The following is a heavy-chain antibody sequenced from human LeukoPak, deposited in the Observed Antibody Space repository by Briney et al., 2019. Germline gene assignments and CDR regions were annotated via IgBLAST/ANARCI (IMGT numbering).Heavy chain of an antibody. CDR2: INPNTGGT. D-gene: IGHD3-9*01. CDR1: GYTFTGYF. V-gene: IGHV1-2*02. J-gene: IGHJ4*02. Sequence: ASVKVSCKASGYTFTGYFMHWVRQAPGQGLDWMGWINPNTGGTKYAQKFQGRVTMTRDTSIGTAYMELSTVASDDTAVYFCARVHATGYFSLDLGYWGQGTLVTVSS. CDR3: ARVHATGYFSLDLGY.